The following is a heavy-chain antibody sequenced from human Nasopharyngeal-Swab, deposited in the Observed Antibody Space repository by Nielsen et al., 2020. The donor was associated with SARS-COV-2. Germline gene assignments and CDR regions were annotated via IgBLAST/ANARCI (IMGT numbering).Heavy chain of an antibody. D-gene: IGHD3-10*01. Sequence: GEALKMAWAASGFTFIDYYMAWIAKAPGKGPEWVSYTSSSGTKTDSADSVKGRFTISRDNANNFLYLQMNSLRGEETAVYYCARVKGFQVLLDYYYHGLDVWGHGTAVTVSS. CDR2: TSSSGTKT. V-gene: IGHV3-11*01. J-gene: IGHJ6*02. CDR1: GFTFIDYY. CDR3: ARVKGFQVLLDYYYHGLDV.